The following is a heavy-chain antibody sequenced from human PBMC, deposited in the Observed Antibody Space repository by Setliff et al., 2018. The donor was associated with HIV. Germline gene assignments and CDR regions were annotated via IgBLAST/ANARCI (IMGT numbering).Heavy chain of an antibody. D-gene: IGHD1-26*01. J-gene: IGHJ4*02. Sequence: ASVKVSCKTSGYSFTTYYIHWMRQAPGQGLEWVGLMYTSGGGAKYAQKFQGRVTMTRDTSTKTVYMELSSLRSEDTAVYYCARGEGATATLTDWGQGTLVTVSS. V-gene: IGHV1-46*01. CDR1: GYSFTTYY. CDR2: MYTSGGGA. CDR3: ARGEGATATLTD.